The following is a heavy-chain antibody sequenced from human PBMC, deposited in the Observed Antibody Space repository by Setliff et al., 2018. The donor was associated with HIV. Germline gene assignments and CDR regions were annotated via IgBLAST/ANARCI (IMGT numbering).Heavy chain of an antibody. CDR3: AKDISRAAGTSYFDY. CDR2: ISWDGGST. CDR1: GFTFNDYA. D-gene: IGHD6-13*01. J-gene: IGHJ4*02. V-gene: IGHV3-43D*03. Sequence: PGGSLRLSCAAFGFTFNDYAMHWVRQAPGKGLERVSLISWDGGSTYYADSVKGRFTISRDNSKNSLYLQMNSLRAEDTALYYCAKDISRAAGTSYFDYWGQGTLVTVSS.